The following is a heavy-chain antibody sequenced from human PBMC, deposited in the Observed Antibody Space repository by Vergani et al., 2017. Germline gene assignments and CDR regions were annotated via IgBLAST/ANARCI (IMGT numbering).Heavy chain of an antibody. D-gene: IGHD2-2*01. CDR2: ISWNSGSI. J-gene: IGHJ4*02. V-gene: IGHV3-9*01. Sequence: EVQLVESGGGLVQPGRSLRLSCAASGFTFDDYAMHWVRQAPGKGLEWVSGISWNSGSIGYADSVKGRFTISRDDSKNTLYLQMNSLKTEDTAVYYCTTDDIVVVPAAILDYFDYWGQGTLVTVSS. CDR3: TTDDIVVVPAAILDYFDY. CDR1: GFTFDDYA.